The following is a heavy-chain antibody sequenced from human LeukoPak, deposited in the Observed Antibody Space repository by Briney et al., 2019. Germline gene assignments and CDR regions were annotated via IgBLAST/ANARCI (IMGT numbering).Heavy chain of an antibody. CDR1: GYTFTGYY. CDR3: ARDRPYYYDSSGYLT. V-gene: IGHV1-2*02. Sequence: ASVKVSCKASGYTFTGYYMHWVRQAPGQGLEWMGWINPNSGGTNYAQKFQGRVTMTRDTSISTAYMELSRLRSEDTAVYYCARDRPYYYDSSGYLTWGQGTLVTVSS. D-gene: IGHD3-22*01. CDR2: INPNSGGT. J-gene: IGHJ5*02.